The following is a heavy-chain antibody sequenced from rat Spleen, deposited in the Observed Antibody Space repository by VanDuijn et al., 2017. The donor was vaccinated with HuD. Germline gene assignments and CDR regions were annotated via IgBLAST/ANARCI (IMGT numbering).Heavy chain of an antibody. Sequence: QVQLKESGPGLVQPSQTLSLTCTVSGFSLSSYGVIWVRQPPGKGLEWMGVIGGNGNTNYNSALKSRLSISRDTPKSQVYLKMNSLQTEDTATYYCARDNSGGDYWGQGVMVTVSS. CDR2: IGGNGNT. CDR1: GFSLSSYG. D-gene: IGHD4-3*01. V-gene: IGHV2-13*01. CDR3: ARDNSGGDY. J-gene: IGHJ2*01.